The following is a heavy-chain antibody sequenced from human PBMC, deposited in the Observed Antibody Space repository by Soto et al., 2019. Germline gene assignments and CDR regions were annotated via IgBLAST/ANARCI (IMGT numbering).Heavy chain of an antibody. Sequence: GASVKVSCKASGGTFSSYAISWVRQAPGQGLEWMGGIIPIFGTANYAQKFQGRVTITADESTSTAYMELSSLRSEDTAVYYRARSEYTAMAGSYYYYGMDVWGQGTTVTVSS. CDR3: ARSEYTAMAGSYYYYGMDV. CDR2: IIPIFGTA. D-gene: IGHD5-18*01. J-gene: IGHJ6*02. V-gene: IGHV1-69*13. CDR1: GGTFSSYA.